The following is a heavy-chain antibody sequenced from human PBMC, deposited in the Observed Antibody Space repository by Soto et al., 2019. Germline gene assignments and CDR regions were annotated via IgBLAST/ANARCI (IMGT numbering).Heavy chain of an antibody. Sequence: QVQLVESGGGVVQPGRSLRLSCAASGFTFSSFAMHWVRQAPGKGLEWVAVISYDGSNKYYADSVKGRFTISRDNSKNXLWLQMNSLRVEDTAVYYCARVGGYGSSWYGDPFDYWGQGTLVTVAS. CDR3: ARVGGYGSSWYGDPFDY. D-gene: IGHD6-13*01. J-gene: IGHJ4*02. CDR1: GFTFSSFA. CDR2: ISYDGSNK. V-gene: IGHV3-30-3*01.